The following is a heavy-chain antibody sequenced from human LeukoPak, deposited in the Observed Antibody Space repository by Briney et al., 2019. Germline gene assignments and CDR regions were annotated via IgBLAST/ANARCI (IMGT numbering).Heavy chain of an antibody. CDR3: AILRRSGRYFRYYYMDV. CDR2: INHSGST. Sequence: SETLSLTCLVYGGFFSGYYWSWIRQPPGKGLEWIGEINHSGSTNYNPSFRSQVPISVDQSKNQFSLKLATVTPADTAVYCCAILRRSGRYFRYYYMDVWGKGSTVTISS. D-gene: IGHD1-26*01. CDR1: GGFFSGYY. J-gene: IGHJ6*03. V-gene: IGHV4-34*01.